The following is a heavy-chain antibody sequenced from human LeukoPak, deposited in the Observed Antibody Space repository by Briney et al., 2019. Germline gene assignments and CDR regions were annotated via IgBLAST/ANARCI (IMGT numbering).Heavy chain of an antibody. CDR3: ARDPPFIIGTTFFDY. D-gene: IGHD1-20*01. V-gene: IGHV3-21*01. CDR2: ISTSSTYI. J-gene: IGHJ4*02. Sequence: GGSLRLSCAASGFTFSSYSMNWVRQAPGKGLEWVSSISTSSTYIYYADSVKGRFTISRDNAKNSQYLQMNSLRAEDTAVYYCARDPPFIIGTTFFDYWGQRTVVTVSS. CDR1: GFTFSSYS.